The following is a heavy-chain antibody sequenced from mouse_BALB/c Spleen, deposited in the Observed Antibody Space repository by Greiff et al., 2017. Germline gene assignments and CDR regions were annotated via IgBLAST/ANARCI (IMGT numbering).Heavy chain of an antibody. D-gene: IGHD1-1*01. CDR3: VRAHYGSSPWFAY. CDR1: GFTFNTYA. Sequence: EVQVVESGGGLVQPKGSLKLSCAASGFTFNTYAMNWVRQAPGKGLEWVARIRSKSNNYATYYADSVKDRFTISRDDSQSMLYLQMNNLKTEDTAMYYCVRAHYGSSPWFAYWGQGTLVTVSA. J-gene: IGHJ3*01. CDR2: IRSKSNNYAT. V-gene: IGHV10-1*02.